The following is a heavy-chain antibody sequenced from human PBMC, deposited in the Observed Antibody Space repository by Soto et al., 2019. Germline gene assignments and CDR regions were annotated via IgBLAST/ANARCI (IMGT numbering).Heavy chain of an antibody. D-gene: IGHD6-13*01. V-gene: IGHV1-2*02. CDR2: MNPNSGGT. J-gene: IGHJ4*02. Sequence: QVQLVQSGADVKKPGASVKVSCKTSGYTFSGYFMHWLRQAPGQGLEWMGWMNPNSGGTDYALNFQGRVSMTWDTSISTAYMELSRLRSDDTAIYYCARGYYSSSWRVFDYWGQGTLVTVSS. CDR3: ARGYYSSSWRVFDY. CDR1: GYTFSGYF.